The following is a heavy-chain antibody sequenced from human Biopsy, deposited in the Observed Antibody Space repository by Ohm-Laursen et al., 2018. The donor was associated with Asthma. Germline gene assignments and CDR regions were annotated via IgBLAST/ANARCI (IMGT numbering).Heavy chain of an antibody. CDR3: ASDFPKDYVRYNFQF. CDR2: HDHEEGGT. V-gene: IGHV1-24*01. Sequence: SSVKVSCKFSGYSPTDLSMHWVRRAPGQGLEWMGGHDHEEGGTVNARRFQGRVTMTEDTSTDTAYMELSSLSSDDTAVYYCASDFPKDYVRYNFQFWGQGTLVTVSS. CDR1: GYSPTDLS. D-gene: IGHD4-17*01. J-gene: IGHJ4*02.